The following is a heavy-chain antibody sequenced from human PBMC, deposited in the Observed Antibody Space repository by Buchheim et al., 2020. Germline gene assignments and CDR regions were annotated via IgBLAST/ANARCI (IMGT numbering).Heavy chain of an antibody. Sequence: QSQVVQSGSEVKKPGASVTLSCKASGYSFSSYGITWVRRAPGQGLEWIGWINTYNGFTKYAQKFQGSVNLTTSRPTSTAYRELRSPRSEDTAVDHCARVNSGSAPGGWLDAWGQGTL. D-gene: IGHD1-26*01. J-gene: IGHJ5*02. V-gene: IGHV1-18*01. CDR1: GYSFSSYG. CDR2: INTYNGFT. CDR3: ARVNSGSAPGGWLDA.